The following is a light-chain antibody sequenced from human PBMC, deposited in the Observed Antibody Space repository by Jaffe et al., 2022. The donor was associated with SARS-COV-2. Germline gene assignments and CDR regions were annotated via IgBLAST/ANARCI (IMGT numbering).Light chain of an antibody. CDR2: AAS. J-gene: IGKJ3*01. CDR1: QGINRL. Sequence: DIQMTQSPSSVSASVGDRVTITCRASQGINRLLAWYQLKPGEAPKLLIYAASSLQSGVPSRFSGSGSGTDFTLTISSLQPEDFATYYCQQANGFPFTFGPGTRVDVK. CDR3: QQANGFPFT. V-gene: IGKV1-12*01.